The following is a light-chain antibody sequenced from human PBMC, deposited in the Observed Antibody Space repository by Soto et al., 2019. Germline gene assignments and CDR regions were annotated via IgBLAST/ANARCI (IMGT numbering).Light chain of an antibody. CDR3: QQYSSYSPTT. Sequence: DIQMTQSPSTLSAAVGDRVTITCRASPSIYRWLAWYQQKPGKAPKLLIYDASSLESGVPSRFSGSGSGTEFTLTIASLQPDDFATFYCQQYSSYSPTTFGQGTKVEIK. CDR2: DAS. V-gene: IGKV1-5*01. CDR1: PSIYRW. J-gene: IGKJ1*01.